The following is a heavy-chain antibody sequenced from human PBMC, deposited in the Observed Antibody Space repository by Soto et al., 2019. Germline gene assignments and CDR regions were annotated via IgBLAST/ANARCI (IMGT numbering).Heavy chain of an antibody. CDR2: IYYSGST. J-gene: IGHJ1*01. CDR3: ARHDEYQLPQL. D-gene: IGHD2-2*01. Sequence: ETLSLTCTVSGSSSSSSCFYCGWIRQPPGKGLEWLGSIYYSGSTYYNPSLKSRLTISVDTSKNQFSLKLSSVTAADTAVYYCARHDEYQLPQLLGQGTLVTVSS. CDR1: GSSSSSSCFY. V-gene: IGHV4-39*01.